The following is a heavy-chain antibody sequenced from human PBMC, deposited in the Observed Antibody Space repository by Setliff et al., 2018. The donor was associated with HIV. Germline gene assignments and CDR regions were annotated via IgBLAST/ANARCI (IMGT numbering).Heavy chain of an antibody. D-gene: IGHD2-21*01. CDR2: VSQSGST. Sequence: SETLSLTCSVSGVSINRTDHYWGWIRQSPGKRLEWIGSVSQSGSTYYNPSLKSRITISVDRSKNLFSLKLISVTAADTAVYYCARTLSVVVWVGAFDIWGQGTMVTVSS. CDR1: GVSINRTDHY. J-gene: IGHJ3*02. V-gene: IGHV4-39*01. CDR3: ARTLSVVVWVGAFDI.